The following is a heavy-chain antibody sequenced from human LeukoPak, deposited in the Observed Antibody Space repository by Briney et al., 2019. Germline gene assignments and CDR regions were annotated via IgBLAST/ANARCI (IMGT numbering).Heavy chain of an antibody. V-gene: IGHV4-59*12. CDR3: ARLKRYSSSWTYYYYYYYMDV. CDR2: IYYSGGT. CDR1: GGSISSYY. J-gene: IGHJ6*03. Sequence: SETLSLTCTVSGGSISSYYWSWIRQPPWKGLEWIGYIYYSGGTNYNPSLKSRVTISVDTSKNQFSLKLSSVTAADTAVYYCARLKRYSSSWTYYYYYYYMDVWGKGTTVTVSS. D-gene: IGHD6-13*01.